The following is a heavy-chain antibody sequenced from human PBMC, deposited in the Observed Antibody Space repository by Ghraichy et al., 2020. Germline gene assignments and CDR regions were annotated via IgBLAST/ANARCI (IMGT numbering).Heavy chain of an antibody. V-gene: IGHV4-39*01. Sequence: SETLSLTCTVSGGSISSSSYYWGWIRQPPGKGLEWIGSIYYSGSTYYNPSLKSRVTISVDTSKNQFSLKLSSVTAADTAVYYCARRFGSRTHNYYYYYMDVWGKGTTVTVSS. J-gene: IGHJ6*03. CDR3: ARRFGSRTHNYYYYYMDV. CDR1: GGSISSSSYY. CDR2: IYYSGST. D-gene: IGHD2-15*01.